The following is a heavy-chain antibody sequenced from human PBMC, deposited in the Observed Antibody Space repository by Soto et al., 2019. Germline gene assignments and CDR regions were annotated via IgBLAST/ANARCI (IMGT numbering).Heavy chain of an antibody. D-gene: IGHD5-12*01. J-gene: IGHJ4*02. CDR3: ASWSGYDLITMDARLFDY. V-gene: IGHV3-48*03. CDR2: ISSSGSTI. CDR1: GFTFSSYE. Sequence: GGSLRLSCAASGFTFSSYEMNWFRQAPGKGLEWVSYISSSGSTIYYADSVKGRFTISRDNAKNSLYLQMNSLRAEDTAVYYCASWSGYDLITMDARLFDYWGQGTLVTVSS.